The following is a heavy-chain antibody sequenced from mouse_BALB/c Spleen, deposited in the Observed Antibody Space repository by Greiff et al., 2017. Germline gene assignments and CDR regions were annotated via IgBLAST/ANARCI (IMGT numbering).Heavy chain of an antibody. V-gene: IGHV3-1*02. CDR2: IHYSGST. Sequence: EVKLMESGPELVKPSQSLSLTCTVTGYSITSGYSWHWIRQFPGNKLEWMGYIHYSGSTNYNPSLKSRISITRDTSKNQFFLQLNSVTTEDTATYYCANYYYGSSYDYAMDYWGQGTSVTVSS. D-gene: IGHD1-1*01. CDR1: GYSITSGYS. J-gene: IGHJ4*01. CDR3: ANYYYGSSYDYAMDY.